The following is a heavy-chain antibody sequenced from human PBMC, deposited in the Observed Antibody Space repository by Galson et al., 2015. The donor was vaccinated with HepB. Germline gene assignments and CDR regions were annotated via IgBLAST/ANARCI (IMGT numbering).Heavy chain of an antibody. CDR3: ARNVVVVAATPAGFDY. J-gene: IGHJ4*02. D-gene: IGHD2-15*01. CDR1: GYSFTSYW. Sequence: QSGAEVKKPGESLKISCKGSGYSFTSYWIGWVRQMPGKGLEWMGIIYPGDSDTRYSPSFQGQVTISADKSISTAYLQWSSLKASDTAMYYCARNVVVVAATPAGFDYWGQGTLVTVSS. V-gene: IGHV5-51*01. CDR2: IYPGDSDT.